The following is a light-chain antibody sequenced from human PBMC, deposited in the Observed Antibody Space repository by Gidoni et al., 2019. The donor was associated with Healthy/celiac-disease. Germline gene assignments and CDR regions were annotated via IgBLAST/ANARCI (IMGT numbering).Light chain of an antibody. CDR2: DAS. V-gene: IGKV3-11*01. Sequence: EMVLTQSPATLSLSPGESATLSGRASQRVSSYLAWYQQKPGQAPRLLIYDASNRATGLPARFSGSGSGTDFTRTISSLEPEDFAVYYCQQRSNWPLTFGGGTKVEIK. CDR3: QQRSNWPLT. CDR1: QRVSSY. J-gene: IGKJ4*01.